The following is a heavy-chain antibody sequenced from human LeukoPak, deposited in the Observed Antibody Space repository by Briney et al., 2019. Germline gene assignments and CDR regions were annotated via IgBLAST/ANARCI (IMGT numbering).Heavy chain of an antibody. J-gene: IGHJ4*02. V-gene: IGHV3-21*01. CDR3: ARGVITFGGVIPLFDY. CDR1: GFTFSSYS. Sequence: GGSLRLSCAASGFTFSSYSMNWVRQAPGKGLEWVSSISSSSSYIYYADSVKGRFTISRDNAKNSLYLQMNSLRAEDTAVYYCARGVITFGGVIPLFDYWGQGTLVTVSS. D-gene: IGHD3-16*01. CDR2: ISSSSSYI.